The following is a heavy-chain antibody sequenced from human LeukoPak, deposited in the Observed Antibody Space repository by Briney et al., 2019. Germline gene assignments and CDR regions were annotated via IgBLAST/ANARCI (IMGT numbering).Heavy chain of an antibody. J-gene: IGHJ3*02. CDR2: IKRDGSEK. D-gene: IGHD2/OR15-2a*01. CDR3: ARDISHDAFDI. Sequence: GGSLRLSFAASGFTFSSYWMSWVRQAPGKGLEWVANIKRDGSEKYYVDSVKGRFTISRDNAKNSLYLQMNSLRAEDTAVYYCARDISHDAFDIWGQGTMVTVSS. V-gene: IGHV3-7*03. CDR1: GFTFSSYW.